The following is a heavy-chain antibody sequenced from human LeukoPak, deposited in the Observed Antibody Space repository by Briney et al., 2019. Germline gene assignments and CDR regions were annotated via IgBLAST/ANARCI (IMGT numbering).Heavy chain of an antibody. CDR3: TRDVDRDGAYCGGDCFGY. CDR2: INPYNGNT. D-gene: IGHD2-21*01. J-gene: IGHJ4*02. CDR1: GYTFTSYG. V-gene: IGHV1-18*01. Sequence: ASVKVSCKASGYTFTSYGISWVRQAPGQGLEWMGWINPYNGNTNYAQKLQGRVTMTTDTSTSTAFVEVRSLRSDDTAVYYCTRDVDRDGAYCGGDCFGYWGQGTLVTVSS.